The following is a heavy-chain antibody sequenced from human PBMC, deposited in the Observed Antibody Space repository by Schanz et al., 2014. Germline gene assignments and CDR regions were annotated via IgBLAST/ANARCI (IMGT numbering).Heavy chain of an antibody. J-gene: IGHJ2*01. CDR2: IKRDGSEK. V-gene: IGHV3-7*05. CDR3: AKDAPYPFDL. CDR1: GFSFSTYW. Sequence: EEQLVESGGGLVQPGGSLRLSCAASGFSFSTYWMSWVRQAPGKGLEWVANIKRDGSEKNYLDSVKGRFPISRDNSKNTLYLQMNSLRAEDTAIYYCAKDAPYPFDLWGRGTLITVSS.